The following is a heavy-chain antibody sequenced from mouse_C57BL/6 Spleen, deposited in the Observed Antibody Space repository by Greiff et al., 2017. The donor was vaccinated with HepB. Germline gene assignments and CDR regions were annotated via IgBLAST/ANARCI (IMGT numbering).Heavy chain of an antibody. D-gene: IGHD2-3*01. CDR1: GYTFTSYW. V-gene: IGHV1-69*01. CDR3: ARRGYDGYSFAY. Sequence: QVQLKQPGAELVMPGASVKLSCKASGYTFTSYWMHWVKQRPGQGLEWIGEIDPSDSYTNYNQKFKGKSTLTVDKSSSTAYMQLSSLTSEDSAVYYCARRGYDGYSFAYWGQGTLVTVSA. J-gene: IGHJ3*01. CDR2: IDPSDSYT.